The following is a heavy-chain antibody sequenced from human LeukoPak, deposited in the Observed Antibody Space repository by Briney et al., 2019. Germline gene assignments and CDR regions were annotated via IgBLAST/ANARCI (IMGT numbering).Heavy chain of an antibody. J-gene: IGHJ4*02. D-gene: IGHD3-10*01. CDR1: GFTFSSYW. CDR2: IKQDGSEK. V-gene: IGHV3-7*01. Sequence: GGSLRLSCAASGFTFSSYWMSWVRQAPGKGLEWVANIKQDGSEKYYVDSVKGRFTISRDNAKNSLYLQMNSLRAEDTAVYYCARDQFSYFAGSRFDYWGRGTLVTVSS. CDR3: ARDQFSYFAGSRFDY.